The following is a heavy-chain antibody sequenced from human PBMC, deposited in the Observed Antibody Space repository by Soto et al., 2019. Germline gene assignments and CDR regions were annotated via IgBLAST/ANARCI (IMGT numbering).Heavy chain of an antibody. CDR2: LSHGGAYT. D-gene: IGHD4-17*01. J-gene: IGHJ4*02. Sequence: EVQLLESGGGLVQPGGSLRLSCAASGFSFSTYSMAWVRQAPGKGPEWVSGLSHGGAYTFYADSVKGRFTISVDISQNTVYLQMNSLRTEDTAGYYCAKWSGYGDAWGQGTLVPVSS. CDR3: AKWSGYGDA. V-gene: IGHV3-23*01. CDR1: GFSFSTYS.